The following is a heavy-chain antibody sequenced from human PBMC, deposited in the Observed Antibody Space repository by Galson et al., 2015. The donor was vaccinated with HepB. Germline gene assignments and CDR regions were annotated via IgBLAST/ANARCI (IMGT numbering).Heavy chain of an antibody. CDR3: ARRTLAVAGRRLDY. D-gene: IGHD6-19*01. V-gene: IGHV1-8*01. J-gene: IGHJ4*02. Sequence: SVKVSCKASGYTFTSYDINWVRQATGQGLEWMGWMNPNSGNTGYAQKFQGRVTMTRNTSISTAYMELSSLRSEDTAVYYCARRTLAVAGRRLDYWGQGTLVTVSS. CDR2: MNPNSGNT. CDR1: GYTFTSYD.